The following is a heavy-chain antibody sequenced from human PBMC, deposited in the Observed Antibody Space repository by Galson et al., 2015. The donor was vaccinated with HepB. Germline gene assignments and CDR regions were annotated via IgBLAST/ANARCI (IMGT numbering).Heavy chain of an antibody. J-gene: IGHJ4*02. Sequence: TLSLTCTVSGGSISSGGFSWSWIRQPPGKGLEWIGYIYHRGSTSYNPPLKSRLPLSVDTSKNPLSLRPTSVTASAPAVYYCARAPRRYFYDSSGPSASSYVDNWGQGTLVTVSS. D-gene: IGHD3-22*01. CDR2: IYHRGST. CDR1: GGSISSGGFS. V-gene: IGHV4-30-2*01. CDR3: ARAPRRYFYDSSGPSASSYVDN.